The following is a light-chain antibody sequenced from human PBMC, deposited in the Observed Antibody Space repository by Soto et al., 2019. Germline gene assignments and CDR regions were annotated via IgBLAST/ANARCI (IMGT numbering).Light chain of an antibody. CDR3: CSYAGCNNLR. J-gene: IGLJ2*01. CDR2: EVA. CDR1: SSDVGRYNY. V-gene: IGLV2-8*01. Sequence: QSALTQPPSSSGSPGQSVTISCTRTSSDVGRYNYVSWYQQHPGKAPKLMIYEVAKRPSGVPDRFSGSKSGNTASLPVSGLQAEDEADYYCCSYAGCNNLRFCGGTNLTVL.